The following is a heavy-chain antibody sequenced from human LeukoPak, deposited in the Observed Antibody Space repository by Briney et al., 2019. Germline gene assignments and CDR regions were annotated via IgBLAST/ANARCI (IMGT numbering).Heavy chain of an antibody. D-gene: IGHD3-22*01. Sequence: PGGSLRPSSLASGYTSSSYSVNSVRQAPGKGLEWVSSISVRSNYIYYADSVRGRFRISRDDARDSLYLQMNSLRAEDTAVYYCVRLRRNSDTSGFYYYYDFWGQGTLVTVSS. CDR3: VRLRRNSDTSGFYYYYDF. J-gene: IGHJ4*02. CDR2: ISVRSNYI. CDR1: GYTSSSYS. V-gene: IGHV3-21*01.